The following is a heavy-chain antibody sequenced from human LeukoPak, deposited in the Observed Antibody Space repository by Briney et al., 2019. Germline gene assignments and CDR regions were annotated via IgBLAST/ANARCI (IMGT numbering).Heavy chain of an antibody. D-gene: IGHD3-3*01. V-gene: IGHV3-7*01. Sequence: GGSLRLSCTASGFTFNTYWMGWVRQAPGKGLEWVADIKEDGSDKYSVDSVKGRFTISRDNTKNSLYLHMDSLRAEDTAVYYCASYDFWSGYFDYWGQGTLVTVSS. CDR3: ASYDFWSGYFDY. J-gene: IGHJ4*02. CDR1: GFTFNTYW. CDR2: IKEDGSDK.